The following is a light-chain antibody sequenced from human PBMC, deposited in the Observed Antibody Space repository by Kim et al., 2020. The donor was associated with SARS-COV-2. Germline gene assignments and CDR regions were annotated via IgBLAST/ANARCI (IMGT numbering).Light chain of an antibody. CDR3: QVWDSSSDHWV. CDR1: NIGSKG. V-gene: IGLV3-21*04. CDR2: HDS. J-gene: IGLJ3*02. Sequence: SYELTQPPSVSVAPGKTARITCGGNNIGSKGVHWYHQKPGQAPVLVMYHDSDRPSGIPERFSGSNSGNTATLTISRVEAGDEADYYCQVWDSSSDHWVFGGGTQLTVL.